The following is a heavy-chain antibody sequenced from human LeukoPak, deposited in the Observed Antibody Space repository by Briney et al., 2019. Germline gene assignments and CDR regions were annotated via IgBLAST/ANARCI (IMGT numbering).Heavy chain of an antibody. D-gene: IGHD3-9*01. V-gene: IGHV4-4*07. J-gene: IGHJ2*01. CDR3: ARAVDPLGYFDL. CDR1: GGSISSYC. Sequence: PSQTLSLTCTVSGGSISSYCWNWIRQPAGKGLEWIGHIYTSGSTNYNPSLKSRVTMSVDTSKNQFSLKLSSVTAADTAVDYCARAVDPLGYFDLWGRGTLVTVSS. CDR2: IYTSGST.